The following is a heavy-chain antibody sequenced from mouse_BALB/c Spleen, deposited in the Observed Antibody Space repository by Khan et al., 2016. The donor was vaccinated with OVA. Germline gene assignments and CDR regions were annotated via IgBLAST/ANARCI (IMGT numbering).Heavy chain of an antibody. Sequence: VQLQESGPGLVQPSQSLSITCTVSGFSLTNYGVHWVRQSPGKGLEWLGLIWSGGSTDYNAAFISRLSISKDTSKSHVFFKMNSLQANDTAIYYCARNYDYDEGLTYWGQGTLVTVSA. CDR1: GFSLTNYG. V-gene: IGHV2-2*02. CDR3: ARNYDYDEGLTY. CDR2: IWSGGST. D-gene: IGHD2-4*01. J-gene: IGHJ3*01.